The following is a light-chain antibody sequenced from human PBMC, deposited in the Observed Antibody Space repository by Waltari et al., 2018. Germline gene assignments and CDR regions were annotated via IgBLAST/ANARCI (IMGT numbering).Light chain of an antibody. V-gene: IGLV1-44*01. CDR2: GND. Sequence: QSVLTQPPSASGTPGLRVTIPCSGSSSHLGSNTGHWYKNLPGRAPKLRIYGNDQRPSGVPDRISGSKSGSSASLAINGLQSEDEADYYCAAWDDSLNGWVFGGGTKLTVL. J-gene: IGLJ3*02. CDR3: AAWDDSLNGWV. CDR1: SSHLGSNT.